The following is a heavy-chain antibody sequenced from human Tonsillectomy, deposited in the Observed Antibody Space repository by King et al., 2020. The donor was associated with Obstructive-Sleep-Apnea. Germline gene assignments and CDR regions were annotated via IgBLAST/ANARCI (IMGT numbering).Heavy chain of an antibody. J-gene: IGHJ4*02. V-gene: IGHV3-33*01. D-gene: IGHD1-26*01. CDR3: ARDRLGATAYYFDY. CDR1: GFTFSSYG. CDR2: RWYDGSNK. Sequence: VQLVESGGGVVQPGRSLRLSWAASGFTFSSYGRDWVRQAPGKGLGWGAVRWYDGSNKYYADSVKGRFTISRDNSKNTLYLQMNSLRAEDTAVYYCARDRLGATAYYFDYWGQGTLVTVSS.